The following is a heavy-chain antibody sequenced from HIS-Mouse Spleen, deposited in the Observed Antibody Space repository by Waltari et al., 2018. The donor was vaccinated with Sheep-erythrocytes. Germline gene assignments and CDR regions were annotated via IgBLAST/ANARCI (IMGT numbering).Heavy chain of an antibody. V-gene: IGHV3-21*01. Sequence: APGEGLEWVSSISSSSSYIYYADSVKGRFTISKDNAKNSLYLQMNSLRAEDTALYYCARVASGATFDYWGQGTLVTVSS. CDR2: ISSSSSYI. D-gene: IGHD1-26*01. J-gene: IGHJ4*02. CDR3: ARVASGATFDY.